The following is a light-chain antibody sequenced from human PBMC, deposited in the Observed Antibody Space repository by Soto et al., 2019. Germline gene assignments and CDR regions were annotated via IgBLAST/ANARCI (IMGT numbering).Light chain of an antibody. CDR2: GNS. CDR1: SSNIGAGYD. Sequence: QSVLTQPPSVSGAPGQRVTISCTGSSSNIGAGYDVHWYQQLPGTAPKLLIYGNSNRPSGVPDRFSGSKSGTSGSLAITGLQAEDEADYYCQSYDSSLSVLWVFGGGTQLTVL. CDR3: QSYDSSLSVLWV. V-gene: IGLV1-40*01. J-gene: IGLJ3*02.